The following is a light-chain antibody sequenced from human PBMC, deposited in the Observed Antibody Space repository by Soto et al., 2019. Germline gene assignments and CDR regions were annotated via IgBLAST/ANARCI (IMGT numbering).Light chain of an antibody. Sequence: QAVVTQPPSASGTPGHRVTISCSGGSSNIGSNTVNWYQHLPGAAPKLLIYGNDQRPSGVPDRFSGSKSGTSVFLAISGLQSEDEADYYCTVWDDSLRAVLFGGGTKLTVL. V-gene: IGLV1-44*01. CDR1: SSNIGSNT. CDR2: GND. CDR3: TVWDDSLRAVL. J-gene: IGLJ2*01.